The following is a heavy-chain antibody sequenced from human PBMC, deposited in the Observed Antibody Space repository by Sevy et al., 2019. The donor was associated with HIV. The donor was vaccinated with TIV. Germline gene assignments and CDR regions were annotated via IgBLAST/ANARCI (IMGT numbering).Heavy chain of an antibody. CDR1: GGSFSGYY. V-gene: IGHV4-34*01. J-gene: IGHJ5*02. CDR2: INHSGST. CDR3: ARGQKPGLGYCSSTSCYVRMAGVRWFDP. Sequence: SETLSLTCAVYGGSFSGYYWSWIRQPPGKGLEWIGEINHSGSTNYNPSLKSRVTISVDTSKNQFSLKLSSVTAADTAVYYCARGQKPGLGYCSSTSCYVRMAGVRWFDPWGQGTLVTVSS. D-gene: IGHD2-2*01.